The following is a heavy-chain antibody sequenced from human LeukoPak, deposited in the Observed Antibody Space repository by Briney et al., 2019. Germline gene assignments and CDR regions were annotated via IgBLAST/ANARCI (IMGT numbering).Heavy chain of an antibody. Sequence: GGSLRLSCAASGFTFSNYWMIWIRQAPGKGLEWVANIKQDGSEKYYVDSVKGRFTISRDNAKNSLYLQMNSLRAEDTAVYYCARGAVADLFDYWGQGTLVTVSS. J-gene: IGHJ4*02. V-gene: IGHV3-7*01. CDR1: GFTFSNYW. D-gene: IGHD6-19*01. CDR2: IKQDGSEK. CDR3: ARGAVADLFDY.